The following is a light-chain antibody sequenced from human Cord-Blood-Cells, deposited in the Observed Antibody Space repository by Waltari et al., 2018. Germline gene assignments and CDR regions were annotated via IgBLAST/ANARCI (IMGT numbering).Light chain of an antibody. CDR3: SSYTSSSTWV. Sequence: QSALTQPASVSGSPGQSITISCTGTRSDVGGYNYDSCYQHHPGKAPNLMIYDVSNRPSGVSNRFSGSKSGDTASLTISGLQAEDEADYYCSSYTSSSTWVFGGGTKLTVL. CDR2: DVS. CDR1: RSDVGGYNY. J-gene: IGLJ3*02. V-gene: IGLV2-14*03.